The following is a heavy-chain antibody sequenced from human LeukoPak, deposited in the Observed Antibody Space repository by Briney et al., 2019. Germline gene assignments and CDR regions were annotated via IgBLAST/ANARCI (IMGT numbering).Heavy chain of an antibody. CDR3: AELGITMIGGV. V-gene: IGHV3-48*04. J-gene: IGHJ6*04. CDR2: ISSSGSTI. Sequence: PGGSLRLSCAASGFTFSNYWTSWVRQAPGKGLEWVSYISSSGSTIYYADSVKGRFTISRDNAKNSLYLQMNSLRAEDTAVYYCAELGITMIGGVWGKGTTVTISS. CDR1: GFTFSNYW. D-gene: IGHD3-10*02.